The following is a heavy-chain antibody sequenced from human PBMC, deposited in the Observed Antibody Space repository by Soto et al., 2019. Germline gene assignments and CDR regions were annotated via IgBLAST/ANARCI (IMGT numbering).Heavy chain of an antibody. CDR1: GFTFSSYA. CDR2: INGSGGST. V-gene: IGHV3-23*01. J-gene: IGHJ2*01. Sequence: EVQLLESGGGLVQPGGSLRLSCAASGFTFSSYAMSWVRQAPGKGLEWVSAINGSGGSTYYADSVKGRFTISRDNSKNALYLQMNSLRAEDTAVYYCAKDRPKLWYFALWGRGTLVTVSS. CDR3: AKDRPKLWYFAL.